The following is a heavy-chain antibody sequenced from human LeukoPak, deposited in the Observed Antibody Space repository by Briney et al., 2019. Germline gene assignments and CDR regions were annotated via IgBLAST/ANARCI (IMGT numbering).Heavy chain of an antibody. CDR2: IYYSGST. J-gene: IGHJ4*02. CDR3: ASGLDGYRTGFDY. D-gene: IGHD5-24*01. Sequence: SETLSLTCAVYGGSFSGYYWSWIRQPPGKGLEWIGSIYYSGSTNYNPSLKSRVTISVDTSKNQFSLKLSSVTAADTAVYYCASGLDGYRTGFDYWGQGTLVTVSS. CDR1: GGSFSGYY. V-gene: IGHV4-34*01.